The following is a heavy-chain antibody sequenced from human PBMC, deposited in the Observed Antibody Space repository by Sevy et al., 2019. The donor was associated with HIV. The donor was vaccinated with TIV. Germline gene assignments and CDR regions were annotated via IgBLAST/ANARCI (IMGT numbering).Heavy chain of an antibody. V-gene: IGHV3-30*18. J-gene: IGHJ4*02. D-gene: IGHD3-22*01. CDR1: GFTFSSYG. CDR3: PKEAAPKPVYYDSSGYHFDY. Sequence: GGSLRLSCAASGFTFSSYGMHWVRQAPGKGLEWVAVISYDGSNKYYADSVKGRFTISRENSKNTLYLQMNSLGAEDTAVYYCPKEAAPKPVYYDSSGYHFDYWGQGTLVTVSS. CDR2: ISYDGSNK.